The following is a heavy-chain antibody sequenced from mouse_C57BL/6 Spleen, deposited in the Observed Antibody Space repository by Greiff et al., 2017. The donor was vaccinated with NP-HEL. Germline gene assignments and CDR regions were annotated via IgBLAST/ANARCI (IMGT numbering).Heavy chain of an antibody. CDR1: GYTFTSYT. CDR2: INPSSGYT. D-gene: IGHD2-4*01. V-gene: IGHV1-4*01. Sequence: QVQLQQSGAELARPGASVKMSCKASGYTFTSYTMHWVKQRPGQGLEWIGHINPSSGYTKYNQKFKDKATLTADKSSSTAYMQLSSLTSEDSAVYYCAPYDYDWFAYWGQGTLVTVSA. J-gene: IGHJ3*01. CDR3: APYDYDWFAY.